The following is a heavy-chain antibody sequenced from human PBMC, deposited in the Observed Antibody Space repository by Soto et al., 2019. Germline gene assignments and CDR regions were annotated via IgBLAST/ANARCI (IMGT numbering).Heavy chain of an antibody. V-gene: IGHV4-34*01. CDR1: GGSISGYY. J-gene: IGHJ6*03. CDR2: INHSGST. Sequence: SETLSLTCTVSGGSISGYYWSWIRQPPGKGLEWIGEINHSGSTNYNPSLKSRVTISVDTSKNQFSLKLSSVTAADTAVYYCARGRILYGYYYYMDVWGKGTTVTVSS. D-gene: IGHD4-17*01. CDR3: ARGRILYGYYYYMDV.